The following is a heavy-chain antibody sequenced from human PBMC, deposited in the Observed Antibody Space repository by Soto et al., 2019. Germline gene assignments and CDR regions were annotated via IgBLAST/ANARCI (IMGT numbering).Heavy chain of an antibody. J-gene: IGHJ4*02. V-gene: IGHV3-33*01. CDR2: IWYDGSNK. D-gene: IGHD6-6*01. CDR1: GFTFSSYG. Sequence: QVQLVESGGGVVQPGRSLRLSCAASGFTFSSYGMHWVRQAPGKGLEWVAVIWYDGSNKYYADSVKGRFTISRDNSKNTLYQQMNILRAVDTAVYYCARDRGYPQYSDYWGQGTLVTVSS. CDR3: ARDRGYPQYSDY.